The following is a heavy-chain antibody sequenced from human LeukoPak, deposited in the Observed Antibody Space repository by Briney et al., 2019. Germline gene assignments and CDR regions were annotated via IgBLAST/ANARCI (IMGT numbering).Heavy chain of an antibody. D-gene: IGHD3-3*01. V-gene: IGHV3-33*03. J-gene: IGHJ4*02. Sequence: GGSLRPSCTASGFTISIFYIHWVRQAPGKGLVGVAVIFYDGSNRYYADSVKGRVTFSRDKSKNTLYLQMNRLRAEETAVYYCAKVNDLWSGHFDYWGQGTLVTVSS. CDR3: AKVNDLWSGHFDY. CDR1: GFTISIFY. CDR2: IFYDGSNR.